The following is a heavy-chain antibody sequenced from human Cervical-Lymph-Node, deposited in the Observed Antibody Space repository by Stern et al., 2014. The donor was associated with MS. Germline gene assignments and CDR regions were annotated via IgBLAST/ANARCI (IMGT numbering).Heavy chain of an antibody. CDR1: GFSLSSYW. J-gene: IGHJ6*02. D-gene: IGHD2-15*01. CDR2: IKQDGSER. Sequence: EVQLVESGGGLVQPGGSLRLSCAGSGFSLSSYWMSWVRQAPGKGPELVATIKQDGSERYYVDSVKGRFTISRDHSKNSVFLQMNSLRVDDTSVYYCARDCGSGSCYQTQYYYGVDVWGQGTTVIVSS. CDR3: ARDCGSGSCYQTQYYYGVDV. V-gene: IGHV3-7*01.